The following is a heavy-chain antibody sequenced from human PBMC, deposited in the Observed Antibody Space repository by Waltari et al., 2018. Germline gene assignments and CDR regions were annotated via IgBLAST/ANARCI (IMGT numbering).Heavy chain of an antibody. D-gene: IGHD4-4*01. CDR3: ARRGQTTVSYYFDY. Sequence: QVQLQESGPGLVKPSQTLSLICTVSGGSIISRHYYWSWIRQPPGKGLEWLGYIYHSGSTHYNPSLKSRVTISVDTSKNQFSLRLTSVTAADTAVYYCARRGQTTVSYYFDYWGQGTLVTVSS. CDR1: GGSIISRHYY. J-gene: IGHJ4*02. CDR2: IYHSGST. V-gene: IGHV4-30-4*08.